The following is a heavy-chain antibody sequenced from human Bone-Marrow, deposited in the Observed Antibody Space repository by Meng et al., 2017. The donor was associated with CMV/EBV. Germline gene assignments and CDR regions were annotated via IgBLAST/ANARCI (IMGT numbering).Heavy chain of an antibody. CDR2: IYYSGST. CDR1: GGSISSYY. V-gene: IGHV4-59*01. J-gene: IGHJ6*02. Sequence: SETLSLTCTVSGGSISSYYWSWIRQPPGKGLEWIGYIYYSGSTNYNPSLKSRVTISVDTSKNQFSLKLSSVTAADTAVYYCARVGTTRRIYGMDGWGQGTTVTVSS. D-gene: IGHD1-14*01. CDR3: ARVGTTRRIYGMDG.